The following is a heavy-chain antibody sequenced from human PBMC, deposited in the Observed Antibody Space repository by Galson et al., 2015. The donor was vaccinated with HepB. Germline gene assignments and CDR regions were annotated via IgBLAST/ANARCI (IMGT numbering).Heavy chain of an antibody. D-gene: IGHD5-18*01. J-gene: IGHJ4*02. CDR1: GFTFSDYY. CDR2: ISSSGSTI. CDR3: ASSVDTAMVTGYLGY. V-gene: IGHV3-11*01. Sequence: SLRLSCAASGFTFSDYYMSWIRQAPGKGLEWVSYISSSGSTIYYADSVKGRFTISRDNAKNSLYLQMNSLRAEDTAVYYCASSVDTAMVTGYLGYWGQGTLVTVSS.